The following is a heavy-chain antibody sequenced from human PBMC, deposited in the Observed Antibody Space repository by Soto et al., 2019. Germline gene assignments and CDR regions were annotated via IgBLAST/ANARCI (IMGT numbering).Heavy chain of an antibody. D-gene: IGHD6-25*01. CDR3: ARSSIAAPYYYYGMDV. Sequence: ASVKVSCKASGYTFTSYKVNWVRQATGQGLEWMGWMNPNSGNAGYAQKFQGRVSMTRNSSISTAYMEVSSLRSEDTAVYYCARSSIAAPYYYYGMDVWGQGTKVTVSS. J-gene: IGHJ6*02. CDR1: GYTFTSYK. CDR2: MNPNSGNA. V-gene: IGHV1-8*01.